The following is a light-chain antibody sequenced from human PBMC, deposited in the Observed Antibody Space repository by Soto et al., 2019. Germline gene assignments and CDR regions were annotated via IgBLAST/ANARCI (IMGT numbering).Light chain of an antibody. CDR2: DAS. CDR1: QSVSSY. J-gene: IGKJ4*01. Sequence: EIVVTQSPALLSLSPGERATLSCRASQSVSSYLAWYQQKPGQAPRLLIYDASNRATGIPARFSGSGSGTDFTLTISSLEPEDFAVYYCQQRSNWPPLTFGGGTKVDI. CDR3: QQRSNWPPLT. V-gene: IGKV3-11*01.